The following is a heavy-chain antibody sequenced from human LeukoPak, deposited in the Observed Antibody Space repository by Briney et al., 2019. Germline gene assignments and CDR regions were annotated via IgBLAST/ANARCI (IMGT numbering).Heavy chain of an antibody. V-gene: IGHV1-46*03. CDR3: ARGYDSFDY. CDR1: GYTFTGYY. CDR2: INPSGGST. J-gene: IGHJ4*02. Sequence: GSPKVSCKASGYTFTGYYMSWVRPAPGQGHEWMGIINPSGGSTSYAQKFQGRVTMTRDTSTSTVYMELNSLRSEDTAVYYCARGYDSFDYLGQGTLVTVSS. D-gene: IGHD5-12*01.